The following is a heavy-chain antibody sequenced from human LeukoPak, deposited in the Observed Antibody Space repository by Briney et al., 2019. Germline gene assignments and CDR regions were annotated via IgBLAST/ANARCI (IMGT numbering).Heavy chain of an antibody. CDR3: ARVIWELTYNAFDV. V-gene: IGHV1-2*02. J-gene: IGHJ3*01. CDR2: ISASDGST. CDR1: LDTFIAHL. Sequence: ASVKVSCEESLDTFIAHLMCWGPQAPGQRLWCMGSISASDGSTNYAQQFQGRVTMTSDKSKSTAYKQMSSLRADDTAVYYCARVIWELTYNAFDVWGQGTMVTVSS. D-gene: IGHD1-26*01.